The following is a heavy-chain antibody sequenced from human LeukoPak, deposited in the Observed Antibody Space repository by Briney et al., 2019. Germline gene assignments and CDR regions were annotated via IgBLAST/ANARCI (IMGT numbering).Heavy chain of an antibody. V-gene: IGHV3-7*01. J-gene: IGHJ6*02. Sequence: GGSLRLSCAASGFTFSNYWMSWVRQAPGKGLDWVAKINEGGSEKHYVDSVKGRFTISRDNAKNSLYLEMNGLRAEDTAVYYCARDHVVAGYGMDVRGQGTTVTVSS. CDR2: INEGGSEK. D-gene: IGHD2-15*01. CDR1: GFTFSNYW. CDR3: ARDHVVAGYGMDV.